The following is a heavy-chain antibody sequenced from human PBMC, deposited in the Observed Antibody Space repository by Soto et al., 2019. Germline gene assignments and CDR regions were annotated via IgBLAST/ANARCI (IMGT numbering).Heavy chain of an antibody. CDR2: IYYSGST. V-gene: IGHV4-30-4*01. D-gene: IGHD3-16*01. CDR1: GGSISSGDYY. Sequence: QVQLQESGPGLVKPSQTLSLTCTVSGGSISSGDYYWSWIRQPPGKGLEWIGDIYYSGSTYYKPALKSRVSISVHTSKTQFSLKLSSVTAADTAVYSCASHDSAHSGMDVWGQGTTVTVSS. J-gene: IGHJ6*02. CDR3: ASHDSAHSGMDV.